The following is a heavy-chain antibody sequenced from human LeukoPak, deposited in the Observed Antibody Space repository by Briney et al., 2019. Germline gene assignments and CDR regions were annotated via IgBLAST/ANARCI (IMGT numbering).Heavy chain of an antibody. Sequence: SVKVSCKASGGTFSSYAISWVRQAPGQGLEWMGGIIPIFGTANYAQKFQGRVTITADESTSTAYMELSSLRSEDTAVYYCAREGYYGSGSFFDYRGQGTLVTVSS. V-gene: IGHV1-69*13. CDR3: AREGYYGSGSFFDY. CDR2: IIPIFGTA. CDR1: GGTFSSYA. J-gene: IGHJ4*02. D-gene: IGHD3-10*01.